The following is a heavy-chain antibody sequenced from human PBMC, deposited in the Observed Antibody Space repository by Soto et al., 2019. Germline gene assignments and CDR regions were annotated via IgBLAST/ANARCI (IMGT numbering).Heavy chain of an antibody. CDR1: GFSLRTTGVG. D-gene: IGHD2-2*01. CDR2: IYWNDDE. CDR3: AHITGGYCSSTSCLDRFAP. J-gene: IGHJ5*02. V-gene: IGHV2-5*01. Sequence: QITLKESGPTLVKPTQTLTLTCTFSGFSLRTTGVGVGWIRQPPGKTLECLALIYWNDDERYSPSLQSRLTKPQNTSKNKVILKMAKMDPVDTATYYCAHITGGYCSSTSCLDRFAPWGKGILVTFSS.